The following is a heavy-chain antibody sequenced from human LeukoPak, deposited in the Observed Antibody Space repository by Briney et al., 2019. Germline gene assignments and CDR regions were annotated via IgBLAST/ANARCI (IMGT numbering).Heavy chain of an antibody. CDR3: VRRDSGWNYFDY. CDR1: GGSISRYY. J-gene: IGHJ4*02. CDR2: IYYTGKN. V-gene: IGHV4-59*08. D-gene: IGHD5-12*01. Sequence: SETLSLTCIVSGGSISRYYWTWIRQPPGKGLQWIGDIYYTGKNNYNPSLKSRVTISLDTSKDHLSLNLTSVLAADTAIYYCVRRDSGWNYFDYWGQGILVTVSS.